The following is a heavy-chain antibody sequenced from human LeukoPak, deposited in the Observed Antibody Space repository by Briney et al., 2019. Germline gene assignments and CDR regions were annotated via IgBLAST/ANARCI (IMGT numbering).Heavy chain of an antibody. V-gene: IGHV3-20*04. J-gene: IGHJ4*02. Sequence: GGSLRLSCAASGFTFDDYDMSWVRQAPGKGLEWVSGINWNGGSTGYADSVKGRFTISRDNAKNSLYLQMNSLRAEDTALYYCARDSDDVDTAMVEGGLDYWGQGTLVTVSS. CDR1: GFTFDDYD. CDR3: ARDSDDVDTAMVEGGLDY. CDR2: INWNGGST. D-gene: IGHD5-18*01.